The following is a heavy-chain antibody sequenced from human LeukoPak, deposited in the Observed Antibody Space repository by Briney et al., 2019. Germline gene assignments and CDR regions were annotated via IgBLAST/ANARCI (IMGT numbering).Heavy chain of an antibody. CDR1: GGSISSGGYY. V-gene: IGHV4-30-2*01. J-gene: IGHJ6*02. CDR3: ARGPTSSNYYYYGMDV. CDR2: IYHSGST. D-gene: IGHD6-13*01. Sequence: SQTLFLTCTVSGGSISSGGYYWSWIRQPPGKGLEWIGYIYHSGSTYYNPSLKSRVTISVDRSKNQFSLKLSSVTAADTAVYYCARGPTSSNYYYYGMDVWGQGTTVTVSS.